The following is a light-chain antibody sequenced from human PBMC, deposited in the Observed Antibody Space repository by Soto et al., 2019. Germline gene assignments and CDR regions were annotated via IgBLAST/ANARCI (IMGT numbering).Light chain of an antibody. Sequence: QSVLTQPPSAAGSPGQSGTISCTGTSSDVGGYNYVSWYQHHPGKAPKLIIYEVYKRPSGVPDRFSGSKSGNRAALTVSGLQAEDEAEYYCSSYVGTNSYVFGTGTKLTVL. CDR1: SSDVGGYNY. CDR2: EVY. CDR3: SSYVGTNSYV. J-gene: IGLJ1*01. V-gene: IGLV2-8*01.